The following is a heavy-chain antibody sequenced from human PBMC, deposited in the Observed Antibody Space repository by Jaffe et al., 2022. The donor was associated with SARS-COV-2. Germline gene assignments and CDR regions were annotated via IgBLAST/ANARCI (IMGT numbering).Heavy chain of an antibody. Sequence: QVQLQQWGAGLLKPSETLSLTCAVYGGSFSGYYWSWIRQPPGKGLEWIGEINHSGSTNYNPSLKSRVTISVDTSKNQFSLKLSSVTAADTAVYYCARGGKWHLRYFDKYNWFDPWGQGTLVTVSS. CDR3: ARGGKWHLRYFDKYNWFDP. CDR2: INHSGST. J-gene: IGHJ5*02. CDR1: GGSFSGYY. V-gene: IGHV4-34*01. D-gene: IGHD3-9*01.